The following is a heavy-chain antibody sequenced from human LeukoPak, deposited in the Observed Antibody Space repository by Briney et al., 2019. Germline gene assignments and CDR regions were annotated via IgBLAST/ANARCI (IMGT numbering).Heavy chain of an antibody. J-gene: IGHJ1*01. CDR2: ISGSGGST. CDR1: GFTFSSYE. CDR3: AKDQGGCSSTSCYHYFQH. V-gene: IGHV3-23*01. D-gene: IGHD2-2*01. Sequence: TGGSLRLSCAASGFTFSSYEMNWVRQAPGKGLEWVSAISGSGGSTYYADSVKGRFTISRDNSKNTLYLQMNSLRAEDTAVYYCAKDQGGCSSTSCYHYFQHWGQGTLVTVSS.